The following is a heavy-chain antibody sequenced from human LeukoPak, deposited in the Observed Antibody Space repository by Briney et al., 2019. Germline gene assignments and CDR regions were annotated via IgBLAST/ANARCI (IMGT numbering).Heavy chain of an antibody. CDR2: IRSKAYGGTT. J-gene: IGHJ6*02. CDR3: TRELLHYCSGGSCYFYGMDV. V-gene: IGHV3-49*04. D-gene: IGHD2-15*01. CDR1: GFTFGDCA. Sequence: GGSLRLSCTASGFTFGDCAMSWVRQAPGKGLAWVGFIRSKAYGGTTEYAASVKGRFTISRDDSKSIAYLQMNSLKTEDTAVYYCTRELLHYCSGGSCYFYGMDVWGQGTTVTVSS.